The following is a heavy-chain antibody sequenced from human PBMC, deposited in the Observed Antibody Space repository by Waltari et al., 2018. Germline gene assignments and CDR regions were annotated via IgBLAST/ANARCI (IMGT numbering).Heavy chain of an antibody. D-gene: IGHD2-21*02. CDR1: GGSISGFY. Sequence: QVQLQESGPSLLMPSETLSLICTVPGGSISGFYWSWVRQPPGKGLDWIGYIYYTGSTNFNPSLKSRVTMSVDTSKNQFSLKLSSVTAADTAFYYCARGGGGDWEWFDPWGQGTLVTVSS. J-gene: IGHJ5*02. CDR2: IYYTGST. V-gene: IGHV4-59*01. CDR3: ARGGGGDWEWFDP.